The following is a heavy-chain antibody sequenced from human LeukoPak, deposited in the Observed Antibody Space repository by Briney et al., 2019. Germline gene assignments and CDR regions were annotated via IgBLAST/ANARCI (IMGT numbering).Heavy chain of an antibody. CDR2: ISGSGGST. Sequence: GGSLKLSCAAPGFTFSSYAMSWVPQAPGKGLKWVPAISGSGGSTYYADSVKGRFTISRDNSKNTLYLQMNSLRAEDTAVYYCAKDIDRYCSSTSCYTPFDYWGQGTLVTVSS. V-gene: IGHV3-23*01. CDR3: AKDIDRYCSSTSCYTPFDY. J-gene: IGHJ4*02. D-gene: IGHD2-2*02. CDR1: GFTFSSYA.